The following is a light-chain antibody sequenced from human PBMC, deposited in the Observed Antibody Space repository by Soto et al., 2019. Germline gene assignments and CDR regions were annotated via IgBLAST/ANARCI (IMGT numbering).Light chain of an antibody. CDR1: HSISNY. CDR2: GAS. J-gene: IGKJ4*01. V-gene: IGKV1-39*01. CDR3: QESNRVPFT. Sequence: DIPMTQSPSSLSASVGDRVTITCRASHSISNYLNWYQQKLGKAPKLLIYGASSLHSGVPSRFSGSGSGTDFTLIISSLQPEDSATYYCQESNRVPFTFGGGTKLEIK.